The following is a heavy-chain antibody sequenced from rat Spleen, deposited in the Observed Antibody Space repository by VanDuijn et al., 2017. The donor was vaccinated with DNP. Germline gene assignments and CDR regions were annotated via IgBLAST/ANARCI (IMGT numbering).Heavy chain of an antibody. J-gene: IGHJ4*01. Sequence: QVQLKESGPGLVQPSQTLSLTCTVSGLSLTSNSISWIRQPPGKGLEWMGVIWSGGRIEYNSDFKSRLTISRDTSKSQVFLAMNSLQTEDTATYYCARGGYGNDDYYAMDVWGQGTSVTVSS. V-gene: IGHV2-1*01. D-gene: IGHD4-1*01. CDR3: ARGGYGNDDYYAMDV. CDR1: GLSLTSNS. CDR2: IWSGGRI.